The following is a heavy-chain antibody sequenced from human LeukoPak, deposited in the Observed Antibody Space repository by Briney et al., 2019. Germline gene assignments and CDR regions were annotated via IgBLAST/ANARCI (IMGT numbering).Heavy chain of an antibody. CDR1: GFTVSSNY. D-gene: IGHD3-10*01. J-gene: IGHJ5*02. V-gene: IGHV3-11*04. CDR2: ISSSGSTI. Sequence: GGSLRLSCAASGFTVSSNYMSWVRQAPGKGLEWVSYISSSGSTIYYADSVKGRFTISRDNAKNSLYLQMNSLRAEDTAVYHCARGFGELSSPWGQGTLVTVPS. CDR3: ARGFGELSSP.